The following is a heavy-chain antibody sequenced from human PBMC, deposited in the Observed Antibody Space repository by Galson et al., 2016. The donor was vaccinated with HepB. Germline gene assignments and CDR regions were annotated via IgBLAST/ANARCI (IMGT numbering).Heavy chain of an antibody. CDR1: GFSVSGKY. CDR3: EGYSDPFDI. D-gene: IGHD3-22*01. CDR2: IFSGDAT. V-gene: IGHV3-53*01. Sequence: SLRLSCAASGFSVSGKYMSWARQAPGKGLEWVSVIFSGDATYYRDSVKGRFTISRDTSKNTLYLQMNNLRAEDKAIYYCEGYSDPFDIWGQGTMVTVSS. J-gene: IGHJ3*02.